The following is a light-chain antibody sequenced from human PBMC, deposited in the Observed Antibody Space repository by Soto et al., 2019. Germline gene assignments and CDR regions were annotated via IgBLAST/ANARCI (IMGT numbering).Light chain of an antibody. J-gene: IGKJ2*01. V-gene: IGKV1-33*01. Sequence: DIPMTQSPSSLSASVGDRVTITCQASQDIRNCLNWYQQKPGQAPKLLINDASNLETGVPSRFSAGGSGTDFTLAISSLQPEDTATYYCQNHDGLPTFGQGTRLEIK. CDR2: DAS. CDR3: QNHDGLPT. CDR1: QDIRNC.